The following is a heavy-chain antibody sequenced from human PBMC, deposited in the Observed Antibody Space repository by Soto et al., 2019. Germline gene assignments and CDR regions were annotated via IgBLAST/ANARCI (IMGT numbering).Heavy chain of an antibody. Sequence: ASVKVSCKASGYTFTSYGISWVRQAPGQGLEWMGWISAYNGNTNYAQKLQGRVTMTTDASTSTAYMELRSLRSDDTAVYYCARGEGIAVAGTVDYWGQGTLVTVSS. D-gene: IGHD6-19*01. J-gene: IGHJ4*02. V-gene: IGHV1-18*01. CDR1: GYTFTSYG. CDR2: ISAYNGNT. CDR3: ARGEGIAVAGTVDY.